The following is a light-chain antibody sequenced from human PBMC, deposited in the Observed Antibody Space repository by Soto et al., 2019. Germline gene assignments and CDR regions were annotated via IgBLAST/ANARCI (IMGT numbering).Light chain of an antibody. J-gene: IGKJ1*01. CDR3: QQYDSSWT. Sequence: EIVLTQSPGTLSLSPGERATLSCRASQSVSHNYLAWYQQKPGQSPTLLIYGASSRATGIPDRFSGSGSGTDFILTISRLEPEDFAVYYCQQYDSSWTFGQGTKVEI. CDR1: QSVSHNY. CDR2: GAS. V-gene: IGKV3-20*01.